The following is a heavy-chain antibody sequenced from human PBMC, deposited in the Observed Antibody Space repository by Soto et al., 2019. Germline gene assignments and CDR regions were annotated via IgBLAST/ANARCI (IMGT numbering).Heavy chain of an antibody. D-gene: IGHD3-16*01. Sequence: EVRVLESGGGLVQPGGSLRLSCAASGFTFTSHVMSWVRQAPGKGLEWVSSIGGSGGSTYYADSVKGRFTVSRDNSKSTQYLQMNSLRVEDTAVYYCAKGWGDGWGQGTLVTVSS. CDR1: GFTFTSHV. CDR3: AKGWGDG. V-gene: IGHV3-23*01. CDR2: IGGSGGST. J-gene: IGHJ4*02.